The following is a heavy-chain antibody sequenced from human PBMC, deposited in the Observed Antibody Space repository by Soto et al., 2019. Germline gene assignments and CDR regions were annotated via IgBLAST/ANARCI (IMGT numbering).Heavy chain of an antibody. J-gene: IGHJ6*02. CDR1: GFTFSSYA. D-gene: IGHD3-10*01. Sequence: PGGSLRLSCAASGFTFSSYAMSWVRQAPGKGLEWVSAISGSGGSTYYADSVKGRFTISRDNSKNTLYLQMNSLRAEDTAVYYCAKQNRGSGSYYTPVYYYYGMDVWGQGTTVTVSS. CDR2: ISGSGGST. V-gene: IGHV3-23*01. CDR3: AKQNRGSGSYYTPVYYYYGMDV.